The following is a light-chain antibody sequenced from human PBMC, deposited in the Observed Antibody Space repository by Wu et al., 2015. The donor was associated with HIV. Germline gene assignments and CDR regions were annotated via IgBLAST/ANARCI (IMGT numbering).Light chain of an antibody. V-gene: IGKV3-11*01. CDR2: DSS. Sequence: EIVMTQSPATLSLFPGERATLSCRASQSVSNFLAWYQQKPGQSPRLLIYDSSKRATGIPARFSGSGSGTDFTLTISSLEPEDFAVYYCQQRSNWLTFGGGTKVEIK. CDR3: QQRSNWLT. CDR1: QSVSNF. J-gene: IGKJ4*01.